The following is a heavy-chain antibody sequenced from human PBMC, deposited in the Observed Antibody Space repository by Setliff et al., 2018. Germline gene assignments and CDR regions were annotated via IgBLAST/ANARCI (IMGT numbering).Heavy chain of an antibody. CDR2: IYSGGTT. CDR1: GFTVSINY. CDR3: ARVSRTIVAARGFDY. D-gene: IGHD1-26*01. V-gene: IGHV3-53*05. J-gene: IGHJ4*02. Sequence: GGSLRLSCAASGFTVSINYMSWVRQAPGKGLEWISVIYSGGTTYYADSVKGRFTISRDNSKNTLDLQMNSLRVEDTAVYYCARVSRTIVAARGFDYWGQGALVTVSS.